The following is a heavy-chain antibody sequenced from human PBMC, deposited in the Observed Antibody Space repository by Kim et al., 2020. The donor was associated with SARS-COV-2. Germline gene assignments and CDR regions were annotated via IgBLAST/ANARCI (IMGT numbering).Heavy chain of an antibody. CDR2: IYYSGST. J-gene: IGHJ4*02. Sequence: SETLSLTCTVSGGSISSYYWSWIRQPPGTGLEWIGYIYYSGSTNYNPSLKSRVTISVDTSKNQFSLKLSSVTAADTAVYYCARAAIFGTWDYWGQGTLVTVSS. D-gene: IGHD3-3*01. V-gene: IGHV4-59*01. CDR3: ARAAIFGTWDY. CDR1: GGSISSYY.